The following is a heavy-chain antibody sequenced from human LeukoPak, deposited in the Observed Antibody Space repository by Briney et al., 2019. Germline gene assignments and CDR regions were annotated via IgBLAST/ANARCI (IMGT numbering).Heavy chain of an antibody. Sequence: GGSLRLSCAVSGFIISHYGMNWVRQAPGKGLEWLSYMSSSRNTIYYAHSVKGRFTISRDDGNNSLSLQMSSLRDEDTAIYSCVRVYDGAYHHDHWGQGTLVTVSS. CDR2: MSSSRNTI. V-gene: IGHV3-48*02. D-gene: IGHD5/OR15-5a*01. J-gene: IGHJ4*02. CDR1: GFIISHYG. CDR3: VRVYDGAYHHDH.